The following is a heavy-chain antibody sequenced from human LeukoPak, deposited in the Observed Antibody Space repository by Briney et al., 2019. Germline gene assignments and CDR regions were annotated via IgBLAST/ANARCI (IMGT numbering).Heavy chain of an antibody. D-gene: IGHD3-22*01. CDR2: INTGNGNT. CDR3: ARDYYDSSGAISFDY. J-gene: IGHJ4*02. CDR1: GYTFTSYA. V-gene: IGHV1-3*04. Sequence: ASVKVSCKASGYTFTSYAIHWVRQAPGQRLGWMGWINTGNGNTKYSQKFQDRVTISRDTAASTAYMELGSLRSEDTAVYYCARDYYDSSGAISFDYWGQGTLVTVSS.